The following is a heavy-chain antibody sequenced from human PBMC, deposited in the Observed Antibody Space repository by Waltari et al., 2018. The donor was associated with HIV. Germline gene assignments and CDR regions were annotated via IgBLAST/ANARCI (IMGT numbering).Heavy chain of an antibody. J-gene: IGHJ6*02. CDR1: GFTFSSYW. CDR3: TREDGGQWRRYYDYYGMDV. V-gene: IGHV3-74*01. D-gene: IGHD6-19*01. CDR2: SSRDGTNT. Sequence: EVQLVESGGGLVQPGVSLRLSCAASGFTFSSYWMHWVRQAPGKGMVWGSRSSRDGTNTSYADAVKGRFTISRDNAKNTLYLQRNSLRAEDTAVYYCTREDGGQWRRYYDYYGMDVWGQGTTVTVS.